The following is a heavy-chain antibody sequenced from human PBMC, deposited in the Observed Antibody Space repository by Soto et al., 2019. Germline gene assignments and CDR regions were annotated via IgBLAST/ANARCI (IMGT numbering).Heavy chain of an antibody. CDR2: IYYSGST. D-gene: IGHD3-9*01. Sequence: PSETLSLTCTVSGGSISSSSYYWGWIRQPPGKGLEWIGSIYYSGSTYYNPSLKSRVTISVDTSKNQFSLKLSSVTAADTAVYYCARGGLLRYFDWLSNWFDPWGQGTLVTVSS. CDR3: ARGGLLRYFDWLSNWFDP. V-gene: IGHV4-39*01. J-gene: IGHJ5*02. CDR1: GGSISSSSYY.